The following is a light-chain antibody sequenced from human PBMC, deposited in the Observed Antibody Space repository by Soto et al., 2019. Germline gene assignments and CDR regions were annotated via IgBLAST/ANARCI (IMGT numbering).Light chain of an antibody. J-gene: IGKJ1*01. Sequence: ASPMTQSPSSLSASVGDRVTITCRASQDIGNKLGWFQQKPGKAPELLIYSAYKLQSGVPSRFSGSGSGTDFTLTISSLQPDDFATYYCLQDYNYAWTFGQGTKVEIK. CDR2: SAY. CDR1: QDIGNK. V-gene: IGKV1-6*01. CDR3: LQDYNYAWT.